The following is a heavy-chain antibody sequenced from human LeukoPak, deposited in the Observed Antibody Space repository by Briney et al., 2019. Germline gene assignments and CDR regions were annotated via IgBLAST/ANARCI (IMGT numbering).Heavy chain of an antibody. D-gene: IGHD3-10*01. CDR2: IYYSGST. J-gene: IGHJ5*02. CDR1: GGSISSSSYY. CDR3: ARSGWGVHYYGSGSRSNWFDP. V-gene: IGHV4-39*01. Sequence: SETLSLTCTVSGGSISSSSYYWGWIRQPPGKGLEWIGSIYYSGSTYYNPSLKSRVTISVDTSKNQFSLKLSSVTAADTAVYYCARSGWGVHYYGSGSRSNWFDPWGQGTLVTVSS.